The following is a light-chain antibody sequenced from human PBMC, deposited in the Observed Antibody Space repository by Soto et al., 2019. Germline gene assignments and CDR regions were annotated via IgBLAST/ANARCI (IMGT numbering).Light chain of an antibody. Sequence: ENVLTQSPGTLSLSPGERATLSCRATQSVTSRYFAWYQQKPGQAPRLLIYGVSSRATDIQDRFSGSGSGTDFTLTISRLEPEDFVVYYCQQYSSLPHTFGQGTKLEVK. V-gene: IGKV3-20*01. J-gene: IGKJ2*01. CDR1: QSVTSRY. CDR3: QQYSSLPHT. CDR2: GVS.